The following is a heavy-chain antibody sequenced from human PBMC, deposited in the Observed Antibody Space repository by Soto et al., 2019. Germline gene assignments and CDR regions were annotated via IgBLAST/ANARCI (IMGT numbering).Heavy chain of an antibody. Sequence: PGGSLRLSCAVSGFTFSSYGMHWVRQAPGKGLEWVAVISYDGSNKYYADSVKGRFTISRDNSKNTLYLQMNSLRAEDTAVYYCAKDHNDVVVVAATGEFDPWGQGTLVTVSS. CDR1: GFTFSSYG. V-gene: IGHV3-30*18. D-gene: IGHD2-15*01. CDR2: ISYDGSNK. CDR3: AKDHNDVVVVAATGEFDP. J-gene: IGHJ5*02.